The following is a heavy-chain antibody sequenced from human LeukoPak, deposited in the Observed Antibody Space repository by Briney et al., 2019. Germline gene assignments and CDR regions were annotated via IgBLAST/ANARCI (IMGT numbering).Heavy chain of an antibody. J-gene: IGHJ1*01. V-gene: IGHV3-7*01. CDR1: W. D-gene: IGHD4-11*01. Sequence: WMTWVRQAPGKGLEWVANIKTDGSEKYYADSVKGRFTISRGNAKNSLYLQMNSLRAEDTAVYYCATYSTRNAREFQSWGQGTLVTVSS. CDR2: IKTDGSEK. CDR3: ATYSTRNAREFQS.